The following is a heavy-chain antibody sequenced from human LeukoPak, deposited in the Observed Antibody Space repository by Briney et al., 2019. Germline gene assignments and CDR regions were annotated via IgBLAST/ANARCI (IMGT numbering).Heavy chain of an antibody. Sequence: SETLSLTCAVYGGSFSGYYWSWIRQPPGKGLEWIGEINHSGSTNYNPSLKSRVTISVDTSKNQFSLKLSSVTAADTAVYYCARGRGIARAFDIWGQGTMVTVSS. CDR3: ARGRGIARAFDI. V-gene: IGHV4-34*01. D-gene: IGHD2-21*01. J-gene: IGHJ3*02. CDR2: INHSGST. CDR1: GGSFSGYY.